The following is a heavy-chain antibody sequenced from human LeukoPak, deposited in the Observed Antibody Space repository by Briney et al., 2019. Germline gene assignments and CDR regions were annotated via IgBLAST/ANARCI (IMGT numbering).Heavy chain of an antibody. Sequence: PSETLSLTCTVSAGSITSDYWSWVRQPPGKGLEWIGNIHYTGRTSYTASLKSRVTISVDTSKNQFSLKLNSVTAADTAVYYCARHLWNATMHYDAFDIWGQGTMVTVSS. CDR1: AGSITSDY. J-gene: IGHJ3*02. D-gene: IGHD2-2*01. CDR2: IHYTGRT. V-gene: IGHV4-59*08. CDR3: ARHLWNATMHYDAFDI.